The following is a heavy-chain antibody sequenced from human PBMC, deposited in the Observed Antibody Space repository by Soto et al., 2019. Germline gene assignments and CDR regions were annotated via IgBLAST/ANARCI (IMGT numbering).Heavy chain of an antibody. Sequence: SETLSLTCTVSGGSISSYYWSWIRQPPGKGLEWIGYIYYSGSTNYNPSLKSRVTISVDTSKNQFSLKLSSVTAADTAVYYCARDPSYDGYFDYWGQGTLVTVSS. CDR1: GGSISSYY. V-gene: IGHV4-59*01. D-gene: IGHD5-12*01. CDR3: ARDPSYDGYFDY. J-gene: IGHJ4*02. CDR2: IYYSGST.